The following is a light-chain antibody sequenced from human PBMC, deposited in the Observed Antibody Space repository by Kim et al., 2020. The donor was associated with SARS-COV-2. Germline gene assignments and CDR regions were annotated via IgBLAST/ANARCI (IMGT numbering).Light chain of an antibody. CDR2: DVS. V-gene: IGLV2-14*03. CDR1: SSDVGSSNY. Sequence: GQSITISCTGTSSDVGSSNYVSWYQQHPGKAPKLMISDVSNRPSGVSYRFSGSKSDNTASLTISGLQADDEADYYCSSYTTSNSWVFGGGTQLTVL. J-gene: IGLJ3*02. CDR3: SSYTTSNSWV.